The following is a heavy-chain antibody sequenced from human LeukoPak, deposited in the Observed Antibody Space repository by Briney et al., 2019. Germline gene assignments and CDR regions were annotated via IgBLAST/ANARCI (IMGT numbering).Heavy chain of an antibody. Sequence: GGSLRLSCAASGFTFSSYSMNWVRQAPGKGLEWVSSISSSSSSYIYYADSVKGRFTISRDNAKNSLYLQMNSLRAEDTAVYYCARDLRGSGSSDYWGQGTLVTVSS. CDR1: GFTFSSYS. D-gene: IGHD3-10*01. CDR2: ISSSSSSYI. CDR3: ARDLRGSGSSDY. V-gene: IGHV3-21*01. J-gene: IGHJ4*02.